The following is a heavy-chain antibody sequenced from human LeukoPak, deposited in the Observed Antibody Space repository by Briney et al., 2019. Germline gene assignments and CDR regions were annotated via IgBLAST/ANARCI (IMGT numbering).Heavy chain of an antibody. CDR2: ISGSGGST. Sequence: GGSLRLSCAASGFTFSNYAMTWVRQAPGKWREWVSVISGSGGSTYSADSVKGRFTISRDNSKNTLFLQMSSLRPGDTAVYYCAKLPAADSAWWFDPWGQGILVTVSS. V-gene: IGHV3-23*01. CDR1: GFTFSNYA. CDR3: AKLPAADSAWWFDP. D-gene: IGHD2-2*01. J-gene: IGHJ5*02.